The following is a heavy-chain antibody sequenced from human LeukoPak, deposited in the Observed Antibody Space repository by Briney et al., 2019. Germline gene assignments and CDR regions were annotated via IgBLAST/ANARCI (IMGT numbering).Heavy chain of an antibody. Sequence: GGSLRLSCAASGFNFYRYTMHWVRHTAGRGLEWVSFINRNGGHTWYADSLKGRFTISRDNRQDTLYLQMNSLTTEDTAIYYCVKEKDCGRECYFFDSWGQGALVTVSS. CDR3: VKEKDCGRECYFFDS. D-gene: IGHD2-21*01. V-gene: IGHV3-43*01. J-gene: IGHJ4*02. CDR1: GFNFYRYT. CDR2: INRNGGHT.